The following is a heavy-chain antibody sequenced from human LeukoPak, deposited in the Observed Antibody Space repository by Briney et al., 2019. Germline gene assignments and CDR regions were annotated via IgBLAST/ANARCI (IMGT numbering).Heavy chain of an antibody. V-gene: IGHV3-23*01. D-gene: IGHD5-12*01. CDR1: GFTFSSYA. J-gene: IGHJ4*02. CDR2: ISGSGGST. CDR3: AKSKGSGYDWDY. Sequence: GGSLRLSCAASGFTFSSYAMSWVRQAPGKGLEWVSAISGSGGSTHYADSVKGRFTISRDNSKNTLYLQMNSLRAEDTAVYYCAKSKGSGYDWDYWGQGTLVTVSS.